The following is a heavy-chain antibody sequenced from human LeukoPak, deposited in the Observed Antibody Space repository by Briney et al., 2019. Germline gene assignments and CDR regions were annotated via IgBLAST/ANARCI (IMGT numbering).Heavy chain of an antibody. Sequence: GGSLRLSCAASGFTFSSYAMGWVRQAPGKGLEWVSAISGSGGSTYYADSVKGRFTISRDNSKNTLYLQMNSLRAEDTAVYYCAKDLTAMVTPFDYWGQGTLVTVSS. CDR1: GFTFSSYA. CDR2: ISGSGGST. V-gene: IGHV3-23*01. CDR3: AKDLTAMVTPFDY. D-gene: IGHD5-18*01. J-gene: IGHJ4*02.